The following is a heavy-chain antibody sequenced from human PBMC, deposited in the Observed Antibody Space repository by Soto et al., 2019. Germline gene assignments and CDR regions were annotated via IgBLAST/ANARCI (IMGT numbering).Heavy chain of an antibody. Sequence: QVQLVQSRAEVTKPGASVKVSCKTSGYIFTDYYVHWVRPAPGQGLEWMGRSSPRNGDTHYAQKFQGRVTMTRDTSTSSIYMERKTLRSGDTAIFCCARNKLTSGIDYFDSWGQGTLVTVSS. V-gene: IGHV1-2*06. D-gene: IGHD5-12*01. CDR1: GYIFTDYY. CDR3: ARNKLTSGIDYFDS. J-gene: IGHJ4*02. CDR2: SSPRNGDT.